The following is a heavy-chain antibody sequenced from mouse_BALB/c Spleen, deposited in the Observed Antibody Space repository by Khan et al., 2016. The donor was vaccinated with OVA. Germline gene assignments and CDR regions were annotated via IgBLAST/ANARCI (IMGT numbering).Heavy chain of an antibody. J-gene: IGHJ4*01. CDR1: GFAFSSYD. CDR2: ISSGGSYT. V-gene: IGHV5-9*02. CDR3: VRHGGFDPYYAMDN. Sequence: EVELVESGGGLVKPGGSLKLSCAASGFAFSSYDMSWVRQTPEKRLEWVATISSGGSYTKYSDSVKGRFIISRDKARNTMYLQMNSLRSEDTALYYCVRHGGFDPYYAMDNWGQGTSVTVSS.